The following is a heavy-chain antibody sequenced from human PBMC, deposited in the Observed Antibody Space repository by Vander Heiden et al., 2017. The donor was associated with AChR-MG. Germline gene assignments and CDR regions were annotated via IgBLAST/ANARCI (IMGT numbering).Heavy chain of an antibody. CDR2: IRSKANSYAT. J-gene: IGHJ4*02. D-gene: IGHD2-15*01. Sequence: EVQLVESGGGLVQPGGSLKLSCAASGVTFRGSAMNWVRQAAGKGLEWVGRIRSKANSYATAYAASVKGRFTISRDDSKNTAYLQMNSLKTEDTAVYYCTREPGYCSGGSCYEFDYWGQGTLVTVSS. V-gene: IGHV3-73*02. CDR3: TREPGYCSGGSCYEFDY. CDR1: GVTFRGSA.